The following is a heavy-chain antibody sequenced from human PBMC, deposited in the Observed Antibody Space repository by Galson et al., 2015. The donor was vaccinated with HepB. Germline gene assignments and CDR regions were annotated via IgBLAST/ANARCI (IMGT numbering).Heavy chain of an antibody. D-gene: IGHD1-26*01. Sequence: SLRLSCAASGFTFSSYGMHWVRQAPGKGLEWVALIWYDGSNEYYADSVKGRFTISRDNSKNTLYLQMNSLRAEDTSVYYCARGVGAIFDYWGQGTLVTVSS. V-gene: IGHV3-33*01. J-gene: IGHJ4*02. CDR1: GFTFSSYG. CDR2: IWYDGSNE. CDR3: ARGVGAIFDY.